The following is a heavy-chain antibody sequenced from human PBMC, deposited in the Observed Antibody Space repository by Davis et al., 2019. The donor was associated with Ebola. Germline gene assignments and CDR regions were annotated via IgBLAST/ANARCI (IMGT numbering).Heavy chain of an antibody. CDR1: GFTVSSNY. J-gene: IGHJ4*02. V-gene: IGHV3-11*04. D-gene: IGHD3-10*01. CDR3: ARDTPKGNVGYYFDY. CDR2: ISSSGSTI. Sequence: GESLKISCAASGFTVSSNYMSWVRQAPGKGLEWVSYISSSGSTIYYADSVKGRFTISRDNAKNSLYLQMNSLRAEDTAVYYCARDTPKGNVGYYFDYWGQGTLVTVSS.